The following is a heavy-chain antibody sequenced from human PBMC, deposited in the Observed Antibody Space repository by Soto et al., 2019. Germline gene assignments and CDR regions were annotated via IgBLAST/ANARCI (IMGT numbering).Heavy chain of an antibody. CDR2: ISDRSGFI. Sequence: GGSLRLSCAASGFTFNTYSMGWVRQAPGKGLKWVSTISDRSGFIYYADSVKGRFTISRDNSKNTLYLQMNSLRAEDTAVYYFTKPKGSGIYVGYYYYMDVWGKGTTVTVSS. CDR3: TKPKGSGIYVGYYYYMDV. J-gene: IGHJ6*03. D-gene: IGHD3-10*01. CDR1: GFTFNTYS. V-gene: IGHV3-23*01.